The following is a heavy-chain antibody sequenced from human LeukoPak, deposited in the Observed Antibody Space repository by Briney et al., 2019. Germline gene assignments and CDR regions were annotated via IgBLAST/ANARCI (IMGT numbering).Heavy chain of an antibody. J-gene: IGHJ4*02. CDR3: AKDNAAGSYFDY. Sequence: PGGSLRLSCAASGFTFDDYAMHWVRQAPEKGLEWVSGISWNSGSIGYADSVKDRFTISRDNAKNSLYLQMNSLRAEDTALYYCAKDNAAGSYFDYWGQGTLVTVSS. D-gene: IGHD6-19*01. V-gene: IGHV3-9*01. CDR1: GFTFDDYA. CDR2: ISWNSGSI.